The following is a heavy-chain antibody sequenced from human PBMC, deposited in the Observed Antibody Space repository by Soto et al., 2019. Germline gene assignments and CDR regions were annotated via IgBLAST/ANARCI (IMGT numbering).Heavy chain of an antibody. CDR1: GFTFSTYA. CDR3: AKDSTNDGDIDF. CDR2: ISNSGVNA. J-gene: IGHJ4*02. D-gene: IGHD4-17*01. V-gene: IGHV3-23*01. Sequence: EMQLLESGGGLVQRGGSLRLSCAASGFTFSTYAMSWVRQAPGKGLEWVSSISNSGVNAYYADSVKGRLTISRDNAKNTQYLQMLSLRAEDTAIYYCAKDSTNDGDIDFWGQGTLVTVSS.